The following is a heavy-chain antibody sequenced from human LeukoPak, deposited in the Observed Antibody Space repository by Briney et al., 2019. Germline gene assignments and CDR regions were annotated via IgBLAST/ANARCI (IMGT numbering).Heavy chain of an antibody. D-gene: IGHD1-1*01. CDR3: ARDSVELERRNWFDP. Sequence: ASVKLSCKASPYTFNKYYIHWVRQAPGQGLEWMGVINPSGRSASYAQGFQGRVTMTRDTSTSTVYMDLSSLRSEDTAVYCCARDSVELERRNWFDPWGQGTLVTVSS. V-gene: IGHV1-46*02. CDR2: INPSGRSA. J-gene: IGHJ5*02. CDR1: PYTFNKYY.